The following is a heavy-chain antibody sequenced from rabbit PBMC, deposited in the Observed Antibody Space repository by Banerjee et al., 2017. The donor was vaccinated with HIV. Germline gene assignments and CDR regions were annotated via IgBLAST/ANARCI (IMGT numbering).Heavy chain of an antibody. D-gene: IGHD4-1*01. V-gene: IGHV1S47*01. CDR2: IDPVFGST. CDR3: VREGGWGML. Sequence: QEQLEESGGDLVKPEGSLTLTCTASGFDFSSYGVSWVRQAPGKGLEWIGYIDPVFGSTYYASWVKGRFTISSHNAQNTLYLQLNSLTAADTATYFCVREGGWGMLWGPGTLVTVS. CDR1: GFDFSSYG. J-gene: IGHJ4*01.